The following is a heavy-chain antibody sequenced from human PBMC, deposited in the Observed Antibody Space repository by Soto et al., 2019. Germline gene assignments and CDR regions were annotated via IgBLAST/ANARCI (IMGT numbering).Heavy chain of an antibody. D-gene: IGHD6-13*01. CDR3: AKDPGSSSWTETNWFDP. CDR1: RFTLSSYA. Sequence: PGGSLRLSCAASRFTLSSYAMSWVRQAPGKGLEWVSAISGSGGSTYYADSVKGRFTISRDNSKNTLYLQMDSLRAEDTAVYYCAKDPGSSSWTETNWFDPWGQGTLVTVSS. J-gene: IGHJ5*02. V-gene: IGHV3-23*01. CDR2: ISGSGGST.